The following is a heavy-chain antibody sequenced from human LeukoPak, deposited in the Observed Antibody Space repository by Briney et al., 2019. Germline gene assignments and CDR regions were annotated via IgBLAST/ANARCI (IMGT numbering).Heavy chain of an antibody. J-gene: IGHJ4*02. CDR2: ISGSGGST. V-gene: IGHV3-23*01. Sequence: PGGSLRLSCAASGFTLSSYAMSGVRQAPGKGVEWVSAISGSGGSTYYAASVKGRFTISRDNSKNTLYLQMNSLRAEDTAVYYCANLFGGNDPLYYFDYWAREPWSPSPQ. CDR1: GFTLSSYA. D-gene: IGHD4-23*01. CDR3: ANLFGGNDPLYYFDY.